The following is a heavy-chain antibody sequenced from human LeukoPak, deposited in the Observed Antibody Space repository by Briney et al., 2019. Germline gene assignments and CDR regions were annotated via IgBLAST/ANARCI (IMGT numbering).Heavy chain of an antibody. Sequence: PRASVKVSCKASGYTFTSYGISWVRQAPGQGLEWMGWISVYNGNTNYAQKLQGRVTMTTDTSTSTAYMELRSLRSDDTAVYYCARDPSSSGWYYFDYWGQGTLVTVSS. CDR2: ISVYNGNT. CDR1: GYTFTSYG. J-gene: IGHJ4*02. CDR3: ARDPSSSGWYYFDY. V-gene: IGHV1-18*01. D-gene: IGHD6-19*01.